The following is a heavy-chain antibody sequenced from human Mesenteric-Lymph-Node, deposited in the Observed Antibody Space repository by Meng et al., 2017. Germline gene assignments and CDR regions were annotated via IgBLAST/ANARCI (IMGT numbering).Heavy chain of an antibody. CDR3: ARAPYYFDSGSTDY. Sequence: SETLSLTCTVSGGSISSSSYYWGWIRQPPGKGREWIGTIFYSGSTYYNPSLKSRVTISVDTSKSQFSLKLSSVTAADTAVYFCARAPYYFDSGSTDYWGQGTLVTVSS. D-gene: IGHD3-10*01. CDR2: IFYSGST. J-gene: IGHJ4*02. CDR1: GGSISSSSYY. V-gene: IGHV4-39*07.